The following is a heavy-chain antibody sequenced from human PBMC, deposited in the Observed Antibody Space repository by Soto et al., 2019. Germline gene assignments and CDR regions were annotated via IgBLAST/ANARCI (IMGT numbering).Heavy chain of an antibody. V-gene: IGHV3-64*01. Sequence: EVQLVESGGGLVQPGGSLRLSCAASGFTFSSYAMHWVRQAPGKGLEYVSAISSNGGSTYYANSVKCRFTITRDNSNNTLYLQMGSLRAEDMAVYYCARGSRVATSLVGSHAYYFDYWGQVTLVTVSS. CDR3: ARGSRVATSLVGSHAYYFDY. CDR1: GFTFSSYA. D-gene: IGHD5-12*01. J-gene: IGHJ4*02. CDR2: ISSNGGST.